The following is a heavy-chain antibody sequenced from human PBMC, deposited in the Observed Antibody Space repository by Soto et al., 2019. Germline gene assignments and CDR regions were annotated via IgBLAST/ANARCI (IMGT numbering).Heavy chain of an antibody. CDR1: SGSISNSY. V-gene: IGHV4-59*12. CDR3: ARAGGLGAVAVDY. J-gene: IGHJ4*02. Sequence: PSATLSLTCTVSSGSISNSYWSWIRQSPEKGLEWIGYIYSSGITNYNPSLNSRVTISVDRSKNQFSLKLSSVTAADTAVYYCARAGGLGAVAVDYWGQGTLVTVSS. D-gene: IGHD6-19*01. CDR2: IYSSGIT.